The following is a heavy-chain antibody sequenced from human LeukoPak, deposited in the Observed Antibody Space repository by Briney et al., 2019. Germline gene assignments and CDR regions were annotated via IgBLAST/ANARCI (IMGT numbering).Heavy chain of an antibody. Sequence: GGSLRLSCAASGFTFDDYGMSWVRQAPGKGLEWVSGINWNGGSTGYADSVKGRFTISRDNAKNSLYLQMNSLRAEDTALYYCARVQWGSGSSRGAFDIWGQGTMVTVSS. V-gene: IGHV3-20*04. CDR1: GFTFDDYG. CDR2: INWNGGST. CDR3: ARVQWGSGSSRGAFDI. D-gene: IGHD3-16*01. J-gene: IGHJ3*02.